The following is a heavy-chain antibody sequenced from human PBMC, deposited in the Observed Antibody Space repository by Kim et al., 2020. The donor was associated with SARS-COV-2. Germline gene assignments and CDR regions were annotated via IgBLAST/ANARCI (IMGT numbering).Heavy chain of an antibody. V-gene: IGHV1-2*02. CDR2: INPNSGGT. D-gene: IGHD6-13*01. CDR1: GYTFTGYY. J-gene: IGHJ5*02. Sequence: ASVKVSCKASGYTFTGYYMHWVRQAPGQGLEWMGWINPNSGGTNYAQNFEGRVTMTRDTSISTVYMEIKWLRSDDKAVYFCARGRYCRNGNCSYNWIDPWGQGTLVTFSS. CDR3: ARGRYCRNGNCSYNWIDP.